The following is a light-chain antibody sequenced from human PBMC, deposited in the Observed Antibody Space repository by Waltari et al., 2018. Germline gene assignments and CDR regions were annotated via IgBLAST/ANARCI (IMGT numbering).Light chain of an antibody. CDR2: EDN. CDR3: QSYDSSNVV. V-gene: IGLV6-57*01. J-gene: IGLJ2*01. CDR1: SASTPSNH. Sequence: NFMLTQPHSVSESPGKTVTISCTRSSASTPSNHVPWYQQRPGSSPTTVIYEDNQRPSGVPDRFSGSIDSSSNSASLTISGLKTEDEADYYCQSYDSSNVVFGGGTKLTVL.